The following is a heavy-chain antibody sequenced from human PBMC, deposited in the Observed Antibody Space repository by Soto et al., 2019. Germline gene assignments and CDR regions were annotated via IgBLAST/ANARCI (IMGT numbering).Heavy chain of an antibody. CDR2: IYHSGST. CDR3: ARSAIEMATISWYYYYGMDV. D-gene: IGHD5-12*01. CDR1: GGSISSSNG. Sequence: SETLSLTCAFSGGSISSSNGWSWVRQPPGKGREWIGEIYHSGSTNYNPSLKSRVTISVDKSKNQFSLKLSSVTAADTAVYYSARSAIEMATISWYYYYGMDVWGQGTTVTVSS. V-gene: IGHV4-4*02. J-gene: IGHJ6*02.